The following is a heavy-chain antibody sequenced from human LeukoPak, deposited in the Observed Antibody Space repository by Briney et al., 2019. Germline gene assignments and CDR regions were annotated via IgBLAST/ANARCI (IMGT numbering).Heavy chain of an antibody. J-gene: IGHJ3*02. V-gene: IGHV4-4*07. D-gene: IGHD3-10*01. CDR2: IYTSGST. CDR1: GGSISSYY. Sequence: SETLSLTCTVSGGSISSYYWSWIRQPAGKGLEWIGRIYTSGSTNYNPSLKSRVTISVDTSKNQFSLKLSSVAAADTAVYYCARDTVNYGSGSFDAFDIWGQGTMVTVSS. CDR3: ARDTVNYGSGSFDAFDI.